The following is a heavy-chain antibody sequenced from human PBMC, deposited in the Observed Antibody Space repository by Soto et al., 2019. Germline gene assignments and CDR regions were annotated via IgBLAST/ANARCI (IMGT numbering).Heavy chain of an antibody. Sequence: GGSLRLSCAASGFTFSSYAMSWVRQAPGKGLEWVSAISGSGGSTYYADSVKGRFTISRDNSKNTLYLQMNSLRAEDTAVYYCANPPYFAFWGGEPTKQDYWGQGTLVTASS. CDR2: ISGSGGST. V-gene: IGHV3-23*01. J-gene: IGHJ4*02. CDR3: ANPPYFAFWGGEPTKQDY. D-gene: IGHD3-3*01. CDR1: GFTFSSYA.